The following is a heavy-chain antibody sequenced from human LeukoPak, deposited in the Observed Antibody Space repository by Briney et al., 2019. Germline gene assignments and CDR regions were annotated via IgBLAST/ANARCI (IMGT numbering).Heavy chain of an antibody. CDR3: ARGWARDRVLPEAFDI. CDR1: GGTFSSYA. J-gene: IGHJ3*02. D-gene: IGHD2-2*01. CDR2: IIPIFGTA. V-gene: IGHV1-69*13. Sequence: SVKVSCKASGGTFSSYAISWVRQAPGQGLEWMGGIIPIFGTANYAQKFQGRVTITADESTSTAYMELSSLRSEDTAVYYCARGWARDRVLPEAFDIWGQGTMVTVSS.